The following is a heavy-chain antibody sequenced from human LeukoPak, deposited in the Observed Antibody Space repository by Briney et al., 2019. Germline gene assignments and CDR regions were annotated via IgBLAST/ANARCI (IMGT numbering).Heavy chain of an antibody. J-gene: IGHJ5*02. CDR1: GGSISSSNYY. CDR2: IYYSGST. D-gene: IGHD6-19*01. V-gene: IGHV4-39*07. CDR3: ASSGGAVAVGTTYNWFDP. Sequence: PSETLSLTCTVSGGSISSSNYYWGWIRQPPGKGLEWIGSIYYSGSTYYSPSLKSRVTISVDTSKNQFSLKLSSVTAADTAVYYCASSGGAVAVGTTYNWFDPWGQGTLVTVSS.